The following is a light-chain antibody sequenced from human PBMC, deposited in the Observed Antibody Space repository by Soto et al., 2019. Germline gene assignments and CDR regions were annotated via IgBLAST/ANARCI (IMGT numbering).Light chain of an antibody. CDR1: QGISNY. V-gene: IGKV1-27*01. J-gene: IGKJ1*01. Sequence: DIQMTQSPSSLSASVRDRVTITCRASQGISNYLAWYQQKPGKVPKLLIYAASTLQSGVPSRFSGSGSGTDFTLTISSLQPEDVATYYRQKYDSAPWTYGQGTKVEIK. CDR3: QKYDSAPWT. CDR2: AAS.